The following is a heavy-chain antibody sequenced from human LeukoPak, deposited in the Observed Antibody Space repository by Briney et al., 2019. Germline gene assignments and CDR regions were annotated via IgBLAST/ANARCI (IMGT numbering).Heavy chain of an antibody. CDR2: TYYSGST. Sequence: PSETLSLTCTVSGGSISSSSYYWGWIRQPPGKGLEWIGSTYYSGSTYYNPSLKSRVTISVDTSKNQFSLKLSSVTATDTAVYYCARTPFPEHFDSWGQGSLVTVSS. D-gene: IGHD2-21*01. CDR1: GGSISSSSYY. J-gene: IGHJ4*02. CDR3: ARTPFPEHFDS. V-gene: IGHV4-39*01.